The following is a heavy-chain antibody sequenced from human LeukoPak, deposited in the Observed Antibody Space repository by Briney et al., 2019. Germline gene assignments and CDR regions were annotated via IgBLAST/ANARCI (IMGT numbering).Heavy chain of an antibody. CDR2: ISYDGSNK. D-gene: IGHD3-3*01. Sequence: GGSLRLSCAASGFTFSSYGMHWVRQAPGKGLEWVAVISYDGSNKYYADSVKGRFTISRDNSKNTLYLQMNSLRAEDTAVYYCAKVVRFLEWLEYYFDYWGQGTLVTVSS. CDR3: AKVVRFLEWLEYYFDY. J-gene: IGHJ4*02. V-gene: IGHV3-30*18. CDR1: GFTFSSYG.